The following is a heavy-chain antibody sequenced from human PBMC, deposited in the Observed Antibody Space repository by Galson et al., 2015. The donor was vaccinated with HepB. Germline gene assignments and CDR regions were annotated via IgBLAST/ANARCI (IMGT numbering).Heavy chain of an antibody. CDR1: GYTFTSYY. Sequence: SVKVSCKASGYTFTSYYMHWVRQAPGQGLEWMGIINPSGGSTSYAQKLQGRVTMTRDTSTSTVYMELSSLRSEDTAVYYCARDSFVLQLWLLIKDYGMDVLGQGTTVTVSS. CDR2: INPSGGST. CDR3: ARDSFVLQLWLLIKDYGMDV. J-gene: IGHJ6*02. D-gene: IGHD5-18*01. V-gene: IGHV1-46*01.